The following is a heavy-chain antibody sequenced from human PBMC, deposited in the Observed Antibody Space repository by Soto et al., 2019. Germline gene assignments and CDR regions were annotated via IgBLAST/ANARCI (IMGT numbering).Heavy chain of an antibody. CDR3: ARSVCSSTSCYTDYYYGMDV. CDR2: IYYSGST. J-gene: IGHJ6*02. CDR1: GGSVSSGSYY. D-gene: IGHD2-2*02. Sequence: ETLSLTCTVSGGSVSSGSYYWSWIRQPPGKGLEWIGYIYYSGSTNYNPSLKSRVTLSVDTSKNQFSLKLSSVTAADTAVYYCARSVCSSTSCYTDYYYGMDVWGQGTTVTVSS. V-gene: IGHV4-61*01.